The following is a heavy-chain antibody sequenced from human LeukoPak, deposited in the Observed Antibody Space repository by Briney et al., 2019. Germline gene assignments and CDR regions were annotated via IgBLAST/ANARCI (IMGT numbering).Heavy chain of an antibody. J-gene: IGHJ4*02. Sequence: KPSETLSLTCTVSGGSISSSSYSWGWIRQPPGKGLEWIGSIYYSGTTYYNPSLKSRVTISVDTSKSQFSLKLSSVAATDTAVYFCARLRFDFWSGYTHPYFDYWGQGTLVTVSS. V-gene: IGHV4-39*01. CDR1: GGSISSSSYS. CDR3: ARLRFDFWSGYTHPYFDY. CDR2: IYYSGTT. D-gene: IGHD3-3*01.